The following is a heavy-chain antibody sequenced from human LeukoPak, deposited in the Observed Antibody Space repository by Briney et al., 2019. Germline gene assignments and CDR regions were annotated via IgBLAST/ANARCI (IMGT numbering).Heavy chain of an antibody. CDR2: ISSSSSTI. J-gene: IGHJ5*02. D-gene: IGHD2-2*01. V-gene: IGHV3-48*01. CDR3: ARDRGYCSSTSCTTNYNWFDP. CDR1: GFTFSSYS. Sequence: GGSLRLSCAASGFTFSSYSMNWVRQAPGKGLEWVSYISSSSSTIYYADSVKGRFTISRDNSKNTLYLQMNSLRAEDTAVYYCARDRGYCSSTSCTTNYNWFDPWGQGTLVTVSS.